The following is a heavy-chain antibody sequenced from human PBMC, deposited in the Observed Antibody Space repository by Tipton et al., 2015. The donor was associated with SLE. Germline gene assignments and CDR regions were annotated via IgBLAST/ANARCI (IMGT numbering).Heavy chain of an antibody. V-gene: IGHV3-21*01. J-gene: IGHJ6*04. D-gene: IGHD3-3*01. Sequence: FLRLSCAASGFTFSSYNMNWVRQAPGKGLEWVSSISSSSSYRYYVDSVKGRFTISRDNAKNSLYLQMNSLRAEDTAVYYCARQYYDFWSPMDVWGKGTTVTVSS. CDR1: GFTFSSYN. CDR2: ISSSSSYR. CDR3: ARQYYDFWSPMDV.